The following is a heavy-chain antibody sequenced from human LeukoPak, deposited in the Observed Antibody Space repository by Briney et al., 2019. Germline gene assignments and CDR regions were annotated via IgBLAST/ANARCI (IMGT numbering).Heavy chain of an antibody. CDR3: EGTQGYCSSTSCYGTRY. CDR2: IKSKTDGGTT. Sequence: GGSLRLSCAASGFTFSNAWMSWVRQAPGKGLEWVGRIKSKTDGGTTDYAAPVKGRFTISRDDSKNTLYLQMNSLKTEDTAVYYCEGTQGYCSSTSCYGTRYWGQRTLVTVSS. CDR1: GFTFSNAW. J-gene: IGHJ4*02. D-gene: IGHD2-2*01. V-gene: IGHV3-15*01.